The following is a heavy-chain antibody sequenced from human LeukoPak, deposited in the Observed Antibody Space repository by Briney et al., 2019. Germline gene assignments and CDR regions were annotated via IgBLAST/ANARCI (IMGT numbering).Heavy chain of an antibody. V-gene: IGHV1-69*05. D-gene: IGHD6-6*01. CDR1: GGTFSSYA. Sequence: SVKVSCKASGGTFSSYAISWVRQAPGQGLEWMGGIIPIFGTANYAQKFQGRVTITTDESTSTAYMEPSSLRSEDTAVYYCARARLEYSSSYNWFDPWGQGTLVTVSS. J-gene: IGHJ5*02. CDR3: ARARLEYSSSYNWFDP. CDR2: IIPIFGTA.